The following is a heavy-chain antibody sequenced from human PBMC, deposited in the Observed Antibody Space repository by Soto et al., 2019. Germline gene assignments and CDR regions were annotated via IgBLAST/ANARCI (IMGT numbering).Heavy chain of an antibody. CDR3: ARDGGKFDY. D-gene: IGHD3-16*01. V-gene: IGHV1-18*01. J-gene: IGHJ4*02. CDR2: IGTYNGIT. CDR1: GYTFNNYA. Sequence: QVQLVQSGAEVKKPGASVKVSCKASGYTFNNYAFSWVRQAPGQGLEWMGWIGTYNGITNYAQKFQGRVTMTTDASTSTAYMELRSLRSDDTAVYYCARDGGKFDYWGQGTLVTVSS.